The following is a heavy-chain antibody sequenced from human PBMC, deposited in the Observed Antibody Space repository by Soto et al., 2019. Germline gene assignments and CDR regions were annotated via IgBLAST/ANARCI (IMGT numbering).Heavy chain of an antibody. CDR1: GGTFSSYT. Sequence: QVQLVQSGAEVKKPGSSVKVSCKASGGTFSSYTISWVRQAPGQGLEWMGRIIPILGIANYEQKFQGSVTITSDKSTSTAYMELSSLRSQDTAVYYCARGIFGVVPDDYWGQGTLVTVSS. CDR2: IIPILGIA. V-gene: IGHV1-69*02. J-gene: IGHJ4*02. CDR3: ARGIFGVVPDDY. D-gene: IGHD3-3*01.